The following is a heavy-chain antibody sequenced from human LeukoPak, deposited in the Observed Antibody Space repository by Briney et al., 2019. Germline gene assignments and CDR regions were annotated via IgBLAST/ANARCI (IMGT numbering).Heavy chain of an antibody. V-gene: IGHV4-34*01. D-gene: IGHD3-22*01. CDR3: ARGPPSDYYDSSGFYYVFDY. CDR2: INNSGST. Sequence: AETLSLTCAAYGVSFSGYYWSWIRQPPGKGLEWIGEINNSGSTTYNPSLKSRGTISVDTSKNQYSLKLSSVTAADTAVYFCARGPPSDYYDSSGFYYVFDYWGQGTLVTVSS. CDR1: GVSFSGYY. J-gene: IGHJ4*02.